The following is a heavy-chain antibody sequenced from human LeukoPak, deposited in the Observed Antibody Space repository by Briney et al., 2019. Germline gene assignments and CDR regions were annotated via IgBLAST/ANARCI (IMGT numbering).Heavy chain of an antibody. J-gene: IGHJ6*02. V-gene: IGHV3-74*01. Sequence: PGGSLRLSCAASGFTFSSYWMHWVRQAPGKGLVWVSRINSDGSSTSYADSVKGRFTISRDNAKNTLYLQMNSLRAEDTAVYYCARASYSGSAGYYYYGMDVWGQGTTVTVSS. CDR1: GFTFSSYW. CDR3: ARASYSGSAGYYYYGMDV. D-gene: IGHD1-26*01. CDR2: INSDGSST.